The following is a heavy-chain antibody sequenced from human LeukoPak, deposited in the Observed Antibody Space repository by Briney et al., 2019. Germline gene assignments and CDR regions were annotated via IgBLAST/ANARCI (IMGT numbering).Heavy chain of an antibody. CDR1: GFTFSSYW. CDR3: ASQWLYGSEIYGY. Sequence: PGGSLRLSCAASGFTFSSYWMSWVRQAPGKGLEWVANIKQDGSEKYYVDSVKGRFTISRDNAKNSLYLQMNSLRAEDTAVYYCASQWLYGSEIYGYWGQGTLVTVSS. J-gene: IGHJ4*02. V-gene: IGHV3-7*03. CDR2: IKQDGSEK. D-gene: IGHD3-10*01.